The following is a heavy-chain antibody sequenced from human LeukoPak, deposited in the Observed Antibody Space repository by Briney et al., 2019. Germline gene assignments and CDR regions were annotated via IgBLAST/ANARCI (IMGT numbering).Heavy chain of an antibody. V-gene: IGHV4-59*01. D-gene: IGHD3-16*01. CDR2: VYYTGST. CDR1: GGSNSSYY. Sequence: SETLSLTCTVSGGSNSSYYWSWIRQPPGKGLEWIGHVYYTGSTKYIPCLQSRVTISVDPSKYQFSLKLNSMTAADTAVLYCAIRLQSLYNVESWGQGTLVTVSS. J-gene: IGHJ4*02. CDR3: AIRLQSLYNVES.